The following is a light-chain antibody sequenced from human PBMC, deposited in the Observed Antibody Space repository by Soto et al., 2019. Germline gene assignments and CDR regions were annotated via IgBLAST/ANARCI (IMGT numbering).Light chain of an antibody. Sequence: QSVLTQPASVSGSPGQSITISCIGTSSDVGDYNYVSWYQRQPGKPPQLIIFDVSTRPSGVSDRFSGSKSGNTASLTISGLQADDEADYFCTSYSTSTIPYVFGSGTKATVL. V-gene: IGLV2-14*03. CDR2: DVS. CDR1: SSDVGDYNY. CDR3: TSYSTSTIPYV. J-gene: IGLJ1*01.